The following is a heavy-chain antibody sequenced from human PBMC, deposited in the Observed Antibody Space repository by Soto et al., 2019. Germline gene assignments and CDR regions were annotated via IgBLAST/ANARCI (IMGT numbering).Heavy chain of an antibody. CDR3: AGGDYAGAGTFYLTDH. V-gene: IGHV3-74*01. Sequence: EVQLVESGGGLVQPGGSLRLSCTASGLTFNNYWMHWVRQAPGKGPVWVSRINGDGRTTTYADSVRGRFTSSRDNAKNTVYLQMNSLRAEDTAVYYCAGGDYAGAGTFYLTDHWGQGSLVTVSS. J-gene: IGHJ4*02. CDR1: GLTFNNYW. CDR2: INGDGRTT. D-gene: IGHD3-10*01.